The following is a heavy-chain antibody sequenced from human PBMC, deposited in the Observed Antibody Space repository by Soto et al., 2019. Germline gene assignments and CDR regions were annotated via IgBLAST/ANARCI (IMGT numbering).Heavy chain of an antibody. CDR2: TYYRSKWYN. CDR1: GDSVSSNSAA. V-gene: IGHV6-1*01. CDR3: ARDNTGYSSGERPPDGAFDI. Sequence: SQTLSLTCAISGDSVSSNSAAWNWIRQSPSRGLEWLGRTYYRSKWYNDYAVSVKSRITINPDTSKNQFSLQLNSVTPEDTAVYYCARDNTGYSSGERPPDGAFDIWGQGTMVTVSS. J-gene: IGHJ3*02. D-gene: IGHD6-19*01.